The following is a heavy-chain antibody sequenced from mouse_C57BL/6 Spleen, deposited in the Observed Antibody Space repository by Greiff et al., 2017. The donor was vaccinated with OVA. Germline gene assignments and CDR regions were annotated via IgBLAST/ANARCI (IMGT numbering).Heavy chain of an antibody. V-gene: IGHV1-82*01. CDR1: GYAFSSSW. CDR2: IYPGDGDT. J-gene: IGHJ3*01. D-gene: IGHD2-5*01. CDR3: ARESNHGGVWFAY. Sequence: QVHVKQSGPELVKPGASVKISCKASGYAFSSSWMNWVKQRPGKGLEWIGRIYPGDGDTNYNGKFKGKATLTADKSSSTAYMQLSSLTSEDSAVYFCARESNHGGVWFAYWGQGTLVTVSA.